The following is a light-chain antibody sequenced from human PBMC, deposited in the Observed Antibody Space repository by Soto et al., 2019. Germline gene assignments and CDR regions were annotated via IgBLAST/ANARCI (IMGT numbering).Light chain of an antibody. CDR1: SSNIGAGYD. CDR3: AAWDDSLGGSWV. V-gene: IGLV1-40*01. Sequence: QSVLTQPPSVSGAPGQRVTISCTGSSSNIGAGYDVHWYQQLPGTAPKLLIYANDQRPSEVPDRFSGSKSGTSASLAISGLRSEDDAAYYCAAWDDSLGGSWVFGGGTKLTVL. J-gene: IGLJ3*02. CDR2: AND.